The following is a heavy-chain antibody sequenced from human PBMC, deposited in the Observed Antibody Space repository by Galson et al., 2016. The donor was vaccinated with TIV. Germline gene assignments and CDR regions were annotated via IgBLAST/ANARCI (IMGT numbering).Heavy chain of an antibody. CDR1: GFSFSSYG. Sequence: SLRLSCAASGFSFSSYGMHWVRQAPGKGLEWVAVILYDGSNKYYADSVKGRFTISRDNSKNTVSLLMNSLRAEDTAVYYCAKDPRIYGDYLLAYFDYWWQGTLVSVSS. V-gene: IGHV3-30*18. CDR2: ILYDGSNK. J-gene: IGHJ4*02. D-gene: IGHD4-17*01. CDR3: AKDPRIYGDYLLAYFDY.